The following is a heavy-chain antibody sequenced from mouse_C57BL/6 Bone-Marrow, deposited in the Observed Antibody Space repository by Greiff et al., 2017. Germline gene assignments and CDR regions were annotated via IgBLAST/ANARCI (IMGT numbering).Heavy chain of an antibody. CDR2: IIDGGSYT. V-gene: IGHV5-4*01. J-gene: IGHJ4*01. CDR3: ARDDYPMDY. D-gene: IGHD5-5*01. CDR1: GFTFSSYA. Sequence: DVKLVESGGGLVKPGGSLKLSCAASGFTFSSYAMSWVRQTPEKRLEWVATIIDGGSYTYYPDNVKGRFTISRDNAKNNLYLQMSHLKSEDTAMYYCARDDYPMDYWGQGTSVTVSS.